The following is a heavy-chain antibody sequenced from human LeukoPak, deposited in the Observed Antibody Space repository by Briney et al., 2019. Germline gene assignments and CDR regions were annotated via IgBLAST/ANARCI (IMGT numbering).Heavy chain of an antibody. V-gene: IGHV1-3*01. CDR3: ARGGSTSPFYYLDY. CDR1: GYTFTNYA. CDR2: INADNGNT. Sequence: ASVKVSCKASGYTFTNYAVHWVRQAPGQRLEWMGWINADNGNTKYSQKFQGSVTITRDTSANTAYLELSSLGSEDTAVYYCARGGSTSPFYYLDYWGQGTLVTVSS. J-gene: IGHJ4*02. D-gene: IGHD2-2*01.